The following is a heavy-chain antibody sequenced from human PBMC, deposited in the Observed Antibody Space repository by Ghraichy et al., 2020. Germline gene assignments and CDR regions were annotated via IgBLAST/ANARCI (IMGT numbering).Heavy chain of an antibody. CDR3: ARIRPRRSTSYDAFDI. CDR1: GYTFTSYD. J-gene: IGHJ3*02. Sequence: ASVKVSCKASGYTFTSYDINWVRQATGQGLEWMGWMNPNSGNTGYAQKFQGRVTMTRNTSISTAYMELSSLRSEDTAVYYCARIRPRRSTSYDAFDIWGQGTMVTVSS. CDR2: MNPNSGNT. D-gene: IGHD2-2*01. V-gene: IGHV1-8*01.